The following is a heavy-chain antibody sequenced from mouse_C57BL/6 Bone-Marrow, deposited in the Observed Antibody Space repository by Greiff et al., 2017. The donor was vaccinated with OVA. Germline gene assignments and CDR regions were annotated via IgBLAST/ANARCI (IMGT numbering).Heavy chain of an antibody. Sequence: VQLQQSGPVLVKPGASVKMSCKASGYTFTDYYMNWVKQSHGKSLEWIGVINPYNGGTSYNQKFKGKATLTVDKSSSTAYMELNSLTSEDSAVYYCARWNSSGYPFDYWGQGTTLTVSS. J-gene: IGHJ2*01. V-gene: IGHV1-19*01. D-gene: IGHD3-2*02. CDR3: ARWNSSGYPFDY. CDR2: INPYNGGT. CDR1: GYTFTDYY.